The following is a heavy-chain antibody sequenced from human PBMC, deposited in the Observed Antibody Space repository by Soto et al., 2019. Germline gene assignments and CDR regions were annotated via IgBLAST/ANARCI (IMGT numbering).Heavy chain of an antibody. D-gene: IGHD3-3*01. CDR2: VYYNGFT. CDR1: GGSISSSNYY. V-gene: IGHV4-39*01. CDR3: ARMGDFWSGPGELDP. Sequence: SETLSLTCTVSGGSISSSNYYWAWIRQSPGKGLDWIGSVYYNGFTYYNPSLKSRVTISVDTSKNQFSLKLTSVTAADTAVYYCARMGDFWSGPGELDPWGQGTLVTVSS. J-gene: IGHJ5*02.